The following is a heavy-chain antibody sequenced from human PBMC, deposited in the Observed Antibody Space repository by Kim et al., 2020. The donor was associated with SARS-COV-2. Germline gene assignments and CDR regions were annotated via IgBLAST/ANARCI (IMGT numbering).Heavy chain of an antibody. CDR1: GYNFIGRY. CDR2: INPNSGVT. CDR3: VRDLESSGSRFYGMDV. Sequence: ASVKVSCKASGYNFIGRYIHWVRQAPGQGLEWIGRINPNSGVTYYSQKFQGRVTLTRDTSLGSAYMEMTSLKYDDTAAYFCVRDLESSGSRFYGMDVWG. V-gene: IGHV1-2*06. J-gene: IGHJ6*02. D-gene: IGHD3-3*01.